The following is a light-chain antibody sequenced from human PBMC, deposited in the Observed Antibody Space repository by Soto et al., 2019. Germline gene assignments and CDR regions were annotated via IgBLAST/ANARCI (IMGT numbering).Light chain of an antibody. CDR3: QQSYSTMWT. J-gene: IGKJ1*01. CDR2: AAS. V-gene: IGKV1-39*01. CDR1: QGISTY. Sequence: DIQMTQSPSSLSASVGDRFTITCRASQGISTYLNWSQQKPGKAPKLLIYAASSLQSGVPSRFSGSGSETDFTLTISSLQPEDFATYSCQQSYSTMWTFGQGTKVDIK.